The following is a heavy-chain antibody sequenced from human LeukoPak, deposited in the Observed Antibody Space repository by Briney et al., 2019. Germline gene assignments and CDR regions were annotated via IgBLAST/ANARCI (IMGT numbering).Heavy chain of an antibody. V-gene: IGHV3-30*14. D-gene: IGHD3-10*01. Sequence: GGSLRLSCAASGFTFSSYAMHWVRQAPGKGLEWVAVISYGGSNKYYADSVKGRFTISRDNSKNTLYLQMNSLRAEDTAVYYCARDRGRFDYWGQGTLVTVSS. J-gene: IGHJ4*02. CDR3: ARDRGRFDY. CDR1: GFTFSSYA. CDR2: ISYGGSNK.